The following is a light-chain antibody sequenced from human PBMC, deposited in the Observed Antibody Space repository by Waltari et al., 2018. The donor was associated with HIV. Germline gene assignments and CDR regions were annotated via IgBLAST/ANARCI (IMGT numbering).Light chain of an antibody. V-gene: IGKV4-1*01. CDR3: QQYYSTPLT. J-gene: IGKJ4*01. CDR1: QSVLYSSNNKNY. Sequence: DIVMTQSPDSLAVSLDERATINCKSSQSVLYSSNNKNYLAWYQQKPGQPPKLLIYWASTREFGVPDRFSGSGSGTDFTLTISSLQAEDVALYYCQQYYSTPLTFGGGTKVEIK. CDR2: WAS.